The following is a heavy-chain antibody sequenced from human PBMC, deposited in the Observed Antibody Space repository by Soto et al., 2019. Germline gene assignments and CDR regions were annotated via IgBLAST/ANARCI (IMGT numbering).Heavy chain of an antibody. CDR2: ISYDGSNK. CDR3: AREAEDYYDFWSGYFTARPSTQYYFDY. CDR1: GFTFSSYA. D-gene: IGHD3-3*01. J-gene: IGHJ4*02. Sequence: QVQLVESGGGVVQPGRSLRLSCAASGFTFSSYAMHWVRQAPGKGLEWVAVISYDGSNKYYADSVKGRFTISRDNSKNTLYLQMNSLRAEDTAVYYGAREAEDYYDFWSGYFTARPSTQYYFDYWGQGTLVTVSS. V-gene: IGHV3-30-3*01.